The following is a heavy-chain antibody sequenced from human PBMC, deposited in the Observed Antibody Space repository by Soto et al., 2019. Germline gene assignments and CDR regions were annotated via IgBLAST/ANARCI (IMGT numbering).Heavy chain of an antibody. CDR2: IWYDGSNK. CDR3: AREAIESYYDSSGSPDRGYYYYYGMDV. V-gene: IGHV3-33*01. CDR1: GFTFSSYG. J-gene: IGHJ6*02. Sequence: YLRLSCAASGFTFSSYGMHWVRQAPGKGLEWVAVIWYDGSNKYYADSVKGRFTISRDNSKNTLYLQMNSLRAEDTAVYYCAREAIESYYDSSGSPDRGYYYYYGMDVWGQGTTVTVSS. D-gene: IGHD3-22*01.